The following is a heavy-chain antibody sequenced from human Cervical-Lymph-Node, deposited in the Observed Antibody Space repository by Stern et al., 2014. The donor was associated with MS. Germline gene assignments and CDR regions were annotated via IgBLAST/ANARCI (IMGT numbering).Heavy chain of an antibody. CDR3: ARGLSGTYPNWFDP. Sequence: VQLVESGGGLVQPGGSLRLSCAASGFTFSDYWMTWVRQAPGKGLEWVATIKQDGYAKYFVNSVKGRFTISRDNTRNSMFLQMNSLRAEDTAVYYCARGLSGTYPNWFDPWGQGTLVTVSS. CDR1: GFTFSDYW. CDR2: IKQDGYAK. D-gene: IGHD1-26*01. V-gene: IGHV3-7*01. J-gene: IGHJ5*02.